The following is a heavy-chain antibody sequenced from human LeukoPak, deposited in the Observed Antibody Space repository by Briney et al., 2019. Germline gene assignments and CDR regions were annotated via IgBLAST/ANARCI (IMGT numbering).Heavy chain of an antibody. D-gene: IGHD5/OR15-5a*01. CDR2: ITGSGDST. CDR3: AKDSTHDYFYNYMDA. V-gene: IGHV3-23*01. Sequence: GGSLRLSCAASGFTFSSYAMTWVRQAPGKGLEWVSVITGSGDSTYYADSVKGRFTISRDNSKNTLYLQMKSPGAEDTALYYCAKDSTHDYFYNYMDAWGKGTTVTVTS. J-gene: IGHJ6*03. CDR1: GFTFSSYA.